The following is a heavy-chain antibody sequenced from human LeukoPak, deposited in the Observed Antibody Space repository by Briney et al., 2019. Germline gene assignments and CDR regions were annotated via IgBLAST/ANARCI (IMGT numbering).Heavy chain of an antibody. Sequence: ASVKVSCKASGYTFTGYYMHWVRQAPGQGLEWMGWINPNSGGTNYAQKFQGRVTMTRDTSIGTAYMELSRLRSDDTAVYYCARDTRGTTTGLGLAYWGQGTLVTVSS. V-gene: IGHV1-2*02. CDR3: ARDTRGTTTGLGLAY. CDR2: INPNSGGT. D-gene: IGHD1-7*01. J-gene: IGHJ4*02. CDR1: GYTFTGYY.